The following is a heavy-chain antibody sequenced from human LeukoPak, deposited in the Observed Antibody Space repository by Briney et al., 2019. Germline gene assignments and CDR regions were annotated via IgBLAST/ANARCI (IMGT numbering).Heavy chain of an antibody. D-gene: IGHD6-19*01. CDR2: IYTSGNT. Sequence: PSQTLSLTCTVSGGSISSGNYYWSWIRQPAGKGLEWIGRIYTSGNTNYNPSLKSRVTISVDTSKDQFSLKLSSVTAADTAVYYCARADSSGSFDYWGQGTLVTVSS. CDR1: GGSISSGNYY. V-gene: IGHV4-61*02. J-gene: IGHJ4*02. CDR3: ARADSSGSFDY.